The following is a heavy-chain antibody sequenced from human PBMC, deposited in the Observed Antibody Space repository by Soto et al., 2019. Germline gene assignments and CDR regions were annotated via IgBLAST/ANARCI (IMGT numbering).Heavy chain of an antibody. CDR3: ASFTEGGY. Sequence: SVKVSCKASGFTFITYGISWVRQAPGQGLEWMGGIIPIFGKANYAQKFQGRVTITADESTSTAYMELSSLRSEDTAVYYCASFTEGGYWGQGTLVTVSS. D-gene: IGHD2-15*01. CDR1: GFTFITYG. V-gene: IGHV1-69*13. J-gene: IGHJ4*02. CDR2: IIPIFGKA.